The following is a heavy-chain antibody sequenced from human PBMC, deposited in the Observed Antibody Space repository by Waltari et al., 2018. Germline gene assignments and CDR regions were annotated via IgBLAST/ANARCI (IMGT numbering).Heavy chain of an antibody. CDR1: GYSFTSSW. V-gene: IGHV5-51*01. CDR2: IYPGDSDT. Sequence: EVQLVQSGAEVKKPGESLKISCKGSGYSFTSSWIGWVRQMPGKGLEWMGIIYPGDSDTRYSPSFQGQVTISADKSISTAYLQWSSLKASDTAMYYCARILPPVVAQGDFDYWGQGTLVTVSS. D-gene: IGHD3-22*01. J-gene: IGHJ4*02. CDR3: ARILPPVVAQGDFDY.